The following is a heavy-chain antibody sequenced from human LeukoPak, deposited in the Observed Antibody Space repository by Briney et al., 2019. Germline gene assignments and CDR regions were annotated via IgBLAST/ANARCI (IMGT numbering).Heavy chain of an antibody. J-gene: IGHJ4*02. D-gene: IGHD5-12*01. CDR2: MYYSGTT. CDR1: GGSLSSYY. V-gene: IGHV4-59*12. Sequence: PSETLSLTCTVSGGSLSSYYWSWGREPPSPGLESYAYMYYSGTTKYNPSLKSRVTISVVASKNQFSLKLSSVTAADTAVYYSARDFSGYDVGYWGQGILVIVSS. CDR3: ARDFSGYDVGY.